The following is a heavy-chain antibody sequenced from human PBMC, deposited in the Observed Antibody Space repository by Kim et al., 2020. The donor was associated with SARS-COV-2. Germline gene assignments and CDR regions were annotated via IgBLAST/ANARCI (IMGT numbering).Heavy chain of an antibody. D-gene: IGHD2-15*01. CDR3: ARDHYQAATDWFDP. V-gene: IGHV1-69*04. J-gene: IGHJ5*02. Sequence: AQKFQGRVTITADKSTSPAYMELSSLRSEDTAVYYCARDHYQAATDWFDPWGQGTLVTVSS.